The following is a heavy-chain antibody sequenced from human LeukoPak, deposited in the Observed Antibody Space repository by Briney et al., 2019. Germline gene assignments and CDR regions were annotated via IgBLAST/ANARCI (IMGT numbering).Heavy chain of an antibody. J-gene: IGHJ4*02. CDR1: GFTLSSYA. D-gene: IGHD2-2*01. CDR2: ISTDGSDK. Sequence: GGSLRLSCAASGFTLSSYAMSWDRQAPGEGLEWVAVISTDGSDKYYADSLKGRFTISRDNSKNTLYLQMDSLRIEDTAVYYCAKGKCTTSCYGDYWGQGTLVTVSS. CDR3: AKGKCTTSCYGDY. V-gene: IGHV3-30*18.